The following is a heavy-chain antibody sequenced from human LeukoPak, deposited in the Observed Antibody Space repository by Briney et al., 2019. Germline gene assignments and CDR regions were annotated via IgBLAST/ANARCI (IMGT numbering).Heavy chain of an antibody. CDR1: GFSISSGYY. CDR3: ARRILTGYLVETFDY. D-gene: IGHD3-9*01. CDR2: INHSGST. V-gene: IGHV4-34*01. Sequence: SETLPLTCTVSGFSISSGYYWSWIRQPPGKGLEWIGEINHSGSTNYNPSLKSRVTISVDTPKNQFSLKLSSVTAADTAVYYCARRILTGYLVETFDYWGQGTLVTVSS. J-gene: IGHJ4*02.